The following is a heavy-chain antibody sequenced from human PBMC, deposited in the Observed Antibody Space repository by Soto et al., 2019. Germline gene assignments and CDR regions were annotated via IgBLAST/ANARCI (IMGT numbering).Heavy chain of an antibody. CDR1: GGTFSSYA. CDR2: IIPIFGTA. CDR3: ARQDIVVVVAATPGGHYYYGMDV. J-gene: IGHJ6*02. V-gene: IGHV1-69*13. Sequence: SVKVSCKASGGTFSSYAISWVRQAPGQGLEWMGGIIPIFGTANYAQKFQGRVTITAGESTSTAYMELSSLRSEDTAVYYCARQDIVVVVAATPGGHYYYGMDVWGQGTTVTV. D-gene: IGHD2-15*01.